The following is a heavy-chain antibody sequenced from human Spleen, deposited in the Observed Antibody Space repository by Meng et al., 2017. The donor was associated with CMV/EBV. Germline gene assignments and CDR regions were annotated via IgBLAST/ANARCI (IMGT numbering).Heavy chain of an antibody. CDR2: MNPNSGNT. Sequence: ASVKVSCKASGYTFISYDINWVRQAAGQGLEWMGWMNPNSGNTGYAQKFQGRVTMTRNTSISTAYMELSSLRHEDTAVYYCAKDLPSVGQLSYDHYYGMDVWGQGTTVTVSS. CDR1: GYTFISYD. J-gene: IGHJ6*02. V-gene: IGHV1-8*01. CDR3: AKDLPSVGQLSYDHYYGMDV. D-gene: IGHD2-2*01.